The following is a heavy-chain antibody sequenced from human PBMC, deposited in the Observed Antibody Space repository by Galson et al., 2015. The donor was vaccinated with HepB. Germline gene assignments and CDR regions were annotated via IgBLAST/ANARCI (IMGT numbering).Heavy chain of an antibody. J-gene: IGHJ5*02. Sequence: SLRLSCAASGFTFSDYYMSWIRQAPGKGLEWVSYISSSSSYTNYADSVKGRFTISRDNAKNSLYLQMNSLRAEDTAVYYCARDGGYCSGGSCYWVSWGQGTLVTVSS. CDR2: ISSSSSYT. D-gene: IGHD2-15*01. V-gene: IGHV3-11*05. CDR3: ARDGGYCSGGSCYWVS. CDR1: GFTFSDYY.